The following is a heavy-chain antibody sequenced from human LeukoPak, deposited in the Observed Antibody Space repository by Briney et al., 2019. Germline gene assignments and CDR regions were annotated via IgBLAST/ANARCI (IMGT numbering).Heavy chain of an antibody. Sequence: GESLKISCQSSGYSFTDYWIVWVRQVPGKGLEWMGIISPLHSDSRYSPSFQGQVTISADNSISTSYLQWSSLEASDTAMYYCAGQGWLQYPHYWGQGTLVTVSS. CDR1: GYSFTDYW. J-gene: IGHJ4*02. CDR3: AGQGWLQYPHY. CDR2: ISPLHSDS. D-gene: IGHD5-24*01. V-gene: IGHV5-51*01.